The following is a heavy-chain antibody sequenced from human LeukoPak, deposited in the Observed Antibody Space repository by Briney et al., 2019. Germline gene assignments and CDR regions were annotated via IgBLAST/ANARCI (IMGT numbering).Heavy chain of an antibody. D-gene: IGHD3-10*02. V-gene: IGHV3-23*01. CDR2: ISGSGGST. CDR1: GFTFSSYG. Sequence: GGTLRLSCAASGFTFSSYGMSWVRQAPGKGLERVSAISGSGGSTYYADSVKGRFTISRDNSKNSLYLQMNSLRAEDTAVYYCAELGITMIGGVWGKGTTVTISS. J-gene: IGHJ6*04. CDR3: AELGITMIGGV.